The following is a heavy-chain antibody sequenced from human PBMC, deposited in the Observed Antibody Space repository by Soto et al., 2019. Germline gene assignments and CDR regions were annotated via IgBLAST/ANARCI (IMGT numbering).Heavy chain of an antibody. J-gene: IGHJ4*02. CDR1: GGSISSSSYY. V-gene: IGHV4-39*01. CDR3: ARGDGYSSSSYYFDY. Sequence: SETLSVTCTVSGGSISSSSYYWGWIRQAPGKGLEWIGSIYYSGSTYYNPSLKSRVTISVDTSKNQFSLKLSSVTAADTAVYYCARGDGYSSSSYYFDYWGQGTLVTVSS. CDR2: IYYSGST. D-gene: IGHD6-6*01.